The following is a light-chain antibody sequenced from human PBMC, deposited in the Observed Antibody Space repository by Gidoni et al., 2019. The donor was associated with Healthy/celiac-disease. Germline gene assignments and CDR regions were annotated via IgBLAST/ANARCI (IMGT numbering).Light chain of an antibody. V-gene: IGKV4-1*01. CDR2: WAS. CDR1: QSVLYSSNNKNY. CDR3: QQYYSTLALT. Sequence: EIVMTQSPNYLAGSLGERATINCKSSQSVLYSSNNKNYLACYQQKPGQPPKLLIYWASTRESGVPDRFSGSGSGTDFTLTISSLQAEDGAVYYCQQYYSTLALTFGGGTKVEIK. J-gene: IGKJ4*01.